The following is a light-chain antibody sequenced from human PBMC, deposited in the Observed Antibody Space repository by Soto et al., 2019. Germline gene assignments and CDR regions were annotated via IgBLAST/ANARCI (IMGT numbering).Light chain of an antibody. J-gene: IGLJ1*01. CDR2: SNN. V-gene: IGLV1-44*01. Sequence: QSVLTQPPSACGAPGQRVTISCSGSSSNVGSNTVNWYQQLPGTAPKLLIYSNNQRPSGVPDRFSGSKSGTSASLAISGLQSGDEADYYCAAWDDNLNAYVFATGTKVTVL. CDR3: AAWDDNLNAYV. CDR1: SSNVGSNT.